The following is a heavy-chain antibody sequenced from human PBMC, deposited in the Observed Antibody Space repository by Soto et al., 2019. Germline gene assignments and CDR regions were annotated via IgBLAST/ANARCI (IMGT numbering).Heavy chain of an antibody. J-gene: IGHJ5*02. D-gene: IGHD2-15*01. CDR3: ARDQCGGSCLGNWFDP. Sequence: QVQLVQSGAEVKKPGSSVKVSCKASGGTFSSYAISWVRQAPGQGLEWMGGIIPIFGTANYAQKFQGRVTITADESTSTAYLELSSLRSEDTAVYYCARDQCGGSCLGNWFDPWGQGTLVTVSS. CDR2: IIPIFGTA. CDR1: GGTFSSYA. V-gene: IGHV1-69*12.